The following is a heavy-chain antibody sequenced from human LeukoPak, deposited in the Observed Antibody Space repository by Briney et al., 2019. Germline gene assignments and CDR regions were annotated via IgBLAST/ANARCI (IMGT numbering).Heavy chain of an antibody. J-gene: IGHJ6*02. CDR3: ARAPPYSSASWGYYGMDV. V-gene: IGHV3-13*01. Sequence: GGSLRLSCAASGFTFSSYDMHWVRQTTGKGLEWVSSMGIAGDTYYPGSVKGRFTISRENAKNSLYLQMNSLRAGDTAVYYCARAPPYSSASWGYYGMDVWGQGTTVTVSS. CDR1: GFTFSSYD. D-gene: IGHD6-6*01. CDR2: MGIAGDT.